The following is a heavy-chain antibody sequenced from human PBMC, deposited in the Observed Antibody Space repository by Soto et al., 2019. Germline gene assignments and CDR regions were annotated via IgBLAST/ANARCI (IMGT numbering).Heavy chain of an antibody. CDR2: INPNSGGT. D-gene: IGHD4-17*01. CDR3: ARDLSTVTTKFYAFDI. J-gene: IGHJ3*02. CDR1: GYTFTGYY. Sequence: QVQLVQSGAEVKKPGASVKVSCKASGYTFTGYYMHWVRQATGQGLEWMGWINPNSGGTNYAQKFQGWVTMTRDTSISTADMELSRLRSDDTAVYYCARDLSTVTTKFYAFDIWGQGTMVTVSS. V-gene: IGHV1-2*04.